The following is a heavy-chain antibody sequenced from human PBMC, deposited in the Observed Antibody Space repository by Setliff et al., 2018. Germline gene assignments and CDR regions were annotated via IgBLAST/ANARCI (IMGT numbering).Heavy chain of an antibody. Sequence: GGSLRLSCAASGFTFSNYAMSWVRQAPGKGPEWVSSISASGNSKYYADSVKGRFTISRDNSKNTLYLQMNSLRADDTALYYCAKDRKNNYDTSGYPDAFDIWGQGTMVTVSS. D-gene: IGHD3-22*01. CDR1: GFTFSNYA. V-gene: IGHV3-23*01. J-gene: IGHJ3*02. CDR3: AKDRKNNYDTSGYPDAFDI. CDR2: ISASGNSK.